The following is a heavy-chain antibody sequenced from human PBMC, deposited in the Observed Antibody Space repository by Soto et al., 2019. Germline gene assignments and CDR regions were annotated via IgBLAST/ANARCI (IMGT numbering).Heavy chain of an antibody. D-gene: IGHD3-16*01. CDR3: ARQGSVGPFAFEI. J-gene: IGHJ3*02. V-gene: IGHV4-30-2*01. Sequence: PSETLSLTCAVSGGSISSGGYSWSWIRQPPGKGLEWIGYIYHSGSTYYNPSLKSRVTISVDRSKNQFSLKLSSVTAADTAVYYCARQGSVGPFAFEIWGQGTMVTGS. CDR2: IYHSGST. CDR1: GGSISSGGYS.